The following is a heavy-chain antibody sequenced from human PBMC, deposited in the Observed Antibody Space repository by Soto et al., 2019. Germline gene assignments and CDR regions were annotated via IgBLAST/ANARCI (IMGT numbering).Heavy chain of an antibody. J-gene: IGHJ5*02. CDR1: GFNFDDYA. D-gene: IGHD3-16*01. Sequence: GGSLRLSCAASGFNFDDYAMHWVRQAPGKGLEWVAGITWNSGNLAYADSVKGRFTISRDNAKDSLYLQMNSLTPEDTAFYYCAIDHLGGAMAVPFFDPWGQGALVTVSS. CDR3: AIDHLGGAMAVPFFDP. V-gene: IGHV3-9*01. CDR2: ITWNSGNL.